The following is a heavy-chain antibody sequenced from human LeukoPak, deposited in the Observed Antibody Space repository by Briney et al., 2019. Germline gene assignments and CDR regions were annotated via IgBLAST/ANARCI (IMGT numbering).Heavy chain of an antibody. Sequence: GSLRLSCAASGFTFTHYGMHWVRQAPGKGLEWVALISYDGGNEYYADSVKGRFTISRDNSKNTLYLQMNSLRVEDTVLYYCAKDPSLRTTLPLWGQGTLVTVSS. D-gene: IGHD1-1*01. V-gene: IGHV3-30*18. CDR3: AKDPSLRTTLPL. CDR1: GFTFTHYG. CDR2: ISYDGGNE. J-gene: IGHJ4*02.